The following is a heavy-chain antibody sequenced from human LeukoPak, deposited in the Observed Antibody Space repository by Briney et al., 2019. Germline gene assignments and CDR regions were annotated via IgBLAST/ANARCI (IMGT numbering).Heavy chain of an antibody. CDR1: GFTFSSYW. V-gene: IGHV3-74*01. CDR2: IASDGSST. Sequence: PGGSLRLSCAASGFTFSSYWMNWVRQAPGKGLVWVSRIASDGSSTTYADSVKGRFSISRDNAKNTLYLQMNSLRDEDTAVYYCARGYYGMDVWGQGTTVTVSS. J-gene: IGHJ6*02. CDR3: ARGYYGMDV.